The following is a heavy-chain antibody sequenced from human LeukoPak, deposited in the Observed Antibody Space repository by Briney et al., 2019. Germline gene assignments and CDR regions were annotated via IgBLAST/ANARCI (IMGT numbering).Heavy chain of an antibody. CDR2: INPNSGGT. Sequence: ASVKVSCKASGYTFTGYYMHWVRQAPGQGLEWMGWINPNSGGTNYAQKFQGWVTMTRDTSISTAYMELSRLRSDDTAVYYCARGITMIVDEDAFDIWGQGTMVTVSS. V-gene: IGHV1-2*04. D-gene: IGHD3-22*01. CDR3: ARGITMIVDEDAFDI. J-gene: IGHJ3*02. CDR1: GYTFTGYY.